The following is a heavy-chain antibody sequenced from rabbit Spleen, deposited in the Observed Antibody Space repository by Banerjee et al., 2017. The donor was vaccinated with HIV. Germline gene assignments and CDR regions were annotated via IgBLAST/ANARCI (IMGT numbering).Heavy chain of an antibody. D-gene: IGHD2-1*01. J-gene: IGHJ3*01. CDR1: GWSFSSGYY. V-gene: IGHV1S40*01. CDR3: AGTTNDYWFSRFDL. CDR2: IYAGSNEHT. Sequence: QSLEESGGDLVKPGASLTLTCTASGWSFSSGYYMCWVRQAPGKGLEWIACIYAGSNEHTYYASWAKGRFTVSKASSTTVTLKMTSLTAADTATYFCAGTTNDYWFSRFDLWGQGTLVTVS.